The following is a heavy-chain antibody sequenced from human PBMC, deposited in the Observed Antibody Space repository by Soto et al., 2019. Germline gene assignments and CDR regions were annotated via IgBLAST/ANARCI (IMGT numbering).Heavy chain of an antibody. V-gene: IGHV4-39*01. Sequence: PSETLSLTCTVSGGSISSSSYYWGWIRQPPGKGLEWIGSIYYSGSTYYNPSLKSRVTISVDTSKNQFSLKLSSVTAADTAVYYCARHPPYYDFWSGYANPYYFDYWGQGTLVTVSS. CDR3: ARHPPYYDFWSGYANPYYFDY. J-gene: IGHJ4*02. D-gene: IGHD3-3*01. CDR2: IYYSGST. CDR1: GGSISSSSYY.